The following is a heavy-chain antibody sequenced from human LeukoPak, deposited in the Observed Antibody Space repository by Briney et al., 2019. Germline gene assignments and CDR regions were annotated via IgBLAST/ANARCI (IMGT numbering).Heavy chain of an antibody. V-gene: IGHV3-7*01. Sequence: GGSLRLSCAASGFTFSSSWMSWVRQAPGRGLEWVANIKRDGSEEYYVDSVKGRFTISRDNGKNSLDLQLNSLRAEDTAVYYCARTPADWYFDLWGRGTLVTVSS. CDR2: IKRDGSEE. CDR1: GFTFSSSW. J-gene: IGHJ2*01. CDR3: ARTPADWYFDL.